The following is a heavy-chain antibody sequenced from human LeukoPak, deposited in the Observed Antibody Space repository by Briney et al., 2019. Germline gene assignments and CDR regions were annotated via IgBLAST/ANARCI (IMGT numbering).Heavy chain of an antibody. V-gene: IGHV4-59*08. CDR1: GGSISSYY. J-gene: IGHJ4*02. CDR3: ARTRRDGSYLSY. D-gene: IGHD5-24*01. CDR2: IYYSGST. Sequence: SETLSLTCTVSGGSISSYYWSWLRQPPGKGLEWIGYIYYSGSTNYNPSLKSRVTISVDTSKNQFSLKLSSVTAADTAVYYCARTRRDGSYLSYWGQGTLVTVSS.